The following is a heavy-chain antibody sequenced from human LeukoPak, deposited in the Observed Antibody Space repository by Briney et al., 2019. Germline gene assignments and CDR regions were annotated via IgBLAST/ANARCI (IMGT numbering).Heavy chain of an antibody. V-gene: IGHV3-7*03. CDR2: IKQDGSEK. CDR1: GFTFSSYW. J-gene: IGHJ4*02. Sequence: PGGSLRLSCAASGFTFSSYWMSWVRQAPGKGLEWVANIKQDGSEKYYVDSVKGRFTISRDNSKNTLYLQMNSLRAEDTAVYYCAKLRVKAVAGTRDYWGQGTLVTVSS. D-gene: IGHD6-19*01. CDR3: AKLRVKAVAGTRDY.